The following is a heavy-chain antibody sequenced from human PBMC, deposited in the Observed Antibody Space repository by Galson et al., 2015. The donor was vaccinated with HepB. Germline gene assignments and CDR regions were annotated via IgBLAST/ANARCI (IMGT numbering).Heavy chain of an antibody. V-gene: IGHV3-30*18. J-gene: IGHJ4*02. CDR1: GFTFSSYS. CDR2: TSYDGSNE. D-gene: IGHD2-2*01. Sequence: SLRLSCAASGFTFSSYSMNWVRQAPGKGLEWVAVTSYDGSNEYYADSVKGRFTISRDNSKNTLYLQMNSLRAEDTAVYYCAKCRASSTTCFVSDYWGQGTLVTVSS. CDR3: AKCRASSTTCFVSDY.